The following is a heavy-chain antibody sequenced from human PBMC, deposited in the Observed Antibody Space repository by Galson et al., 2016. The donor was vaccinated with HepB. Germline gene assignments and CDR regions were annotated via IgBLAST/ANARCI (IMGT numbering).Heavy chain of an antibody. D-gene: IGHD1-26*01. CDR1: GFTLSSYW. J-gene: IGHJ4*02. V-gene: IGHV3-74*01. CDR3: ARGEGRYTDY. CDR2: INRDGSSA. Sequence: SLRLSCAASGFTLSSYWMHWVRQTPGKGLVWVSRINRDGSSANYADPVKGRFTISGDNAKNTLFLQINSLRAEDTAVYYCARGEGRYTDYWGQGTLVTVSS.